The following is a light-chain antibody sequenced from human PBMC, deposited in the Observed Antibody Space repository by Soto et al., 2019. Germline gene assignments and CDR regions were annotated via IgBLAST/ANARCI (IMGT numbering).Light chain of an antibody. Sequence: NFMLTQPHSVSESPGKTVTISCTRSSGSIASNYVQWYQQRPGSAPTPVIYEDNERPSGVPDRFSGSIDSSSNSASLTISGLQAEDEADYYCSSFTISRNTVIFGGGTQLTVL. V-gene: IGLV6-57*04. J-gene: IGLJ2*01. CDR2: EDN. CDR1: SGSIASNY. CDR3: SSFTISRNTVI.